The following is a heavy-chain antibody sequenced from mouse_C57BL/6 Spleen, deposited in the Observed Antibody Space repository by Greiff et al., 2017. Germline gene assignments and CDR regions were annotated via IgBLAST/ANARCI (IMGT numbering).Heavy chain of an antibody. D-gene: IGHD1-1*01. CDR2: IYPSDSET. CDR3: ARSEATVGGYDY. V-gene: IGHV1-61*01. Sequence: VQLQQPGAELVRPGSSVKLSCKASGYTFTSYWMDWVKQRPGQGLEWIGNIYPSDSETHYNQKFKDKATLTVDKSSSTAYMQLSSLTSEDSAVLYCARSEATVGGYDYWGQGTTVTVSS. CDR1: GYTFTSYW. J-gene: IGHJ2*01.